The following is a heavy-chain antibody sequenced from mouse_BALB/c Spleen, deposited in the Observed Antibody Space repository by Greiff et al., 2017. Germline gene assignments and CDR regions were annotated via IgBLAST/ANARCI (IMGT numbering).Heavy chain of an antibody. CDR1: GFTFSSYA. Sequence: EVKLMESGGGLVKPGGSLKLSCAASGFTFSSYAMSWVRQTPEKRLEWVASISSGGSTYYPDSVKGRFTISRDNAKNNLYLQMSSLKSEDTAMYYCAREGGNYAMDYWGQGTSVTVSS. V-gene: IGHV5-6-5*01. CDR2: ISSGGST. CDR3: AREGGNYAMDY. J-gene: IGHJ4*01.